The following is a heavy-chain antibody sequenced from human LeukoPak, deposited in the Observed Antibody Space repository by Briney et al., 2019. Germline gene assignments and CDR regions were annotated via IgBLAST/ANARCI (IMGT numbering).Heavy chain of an antibody. D-gene: IGHD2-21*02. CDR1: GFTFSTYA. CDR2: ISYDESIK. Sequence: PGGSLRLSCAASGFTFSTYAMHWFRQAPGKGLEWVAVISYDESIKYYADSLKGRFTISRDNSKNTLYRQVSTLRPEDAAANYCPRVREEGRLLGTAGGRGTFDIWGQGTMVSVSS. V-gene: IGHV3-30-3*01. J-gene: IGHJ3*02. CDR3: PRVREEGRLLGTAGGRGTFDI.